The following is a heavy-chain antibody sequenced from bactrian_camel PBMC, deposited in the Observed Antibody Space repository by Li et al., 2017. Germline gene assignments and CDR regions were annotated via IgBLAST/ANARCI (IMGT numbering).Heavy chain of an antibody. CDR2: VASGGST. D-gene: IGHD6*01. CDR1: GYTGCVYD. V-gene: IGHV3S53*01. CDR3: AAVPAYPSVRCHGGLREDGSND. Sequence: QLVESGGGSVQAGGSLRLSCAASGYTGCVYDMSWYRQAPGEEREFVSRVASGGSTSYADSVKGRFTISRNNLKNTVYLQMNSLRPEDTAMYHCAAVPAYPSVRCHGGLREDGSNDWGQGTQVTVS. J-gene: IGHJ4*01.